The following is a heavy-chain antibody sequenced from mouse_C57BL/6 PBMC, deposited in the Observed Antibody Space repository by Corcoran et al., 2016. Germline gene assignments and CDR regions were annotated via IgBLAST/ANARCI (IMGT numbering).Heavy chain of an antibody. CDR3: ASHSSGYWFAY. D-gene: IGHD3-2*02. Sequence: QVQLKQSGAELVRPGASVKLFCKASGYTFTDYYINWVKQRPGQGLEWIARIYPGSGNTYYNEKFKGKATLTAEKSSSTAYMQLSSLTSEESAVYFCASHSSGYWFAYWGQGTLVTVSA. J-gene: IGHJ3*01. V-gene: IGHV1-76*01. CDR2: IYPGSGNT. CDR1: GYTFTDYY.